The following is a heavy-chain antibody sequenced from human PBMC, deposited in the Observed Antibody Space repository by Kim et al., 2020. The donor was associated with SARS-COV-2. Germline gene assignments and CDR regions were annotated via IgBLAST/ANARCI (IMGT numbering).Heavy chain of an antibody. D-gene: IGHD5-12*01. CDR3: AKGGKVVATAHFDY. CDR2: ISWNSGSI. J-gene: IGHJ4*02. CDR1: GFTFDDYA. V-gene: IGHV3-9*01. Sequence: GGSLRLSCAASGFTFDDYAMHWVRQAPGKGLEWVSGISWNSGSIGYADSVKGRFTISRDSAKNSLYLQMNSLRAEDTALYYCAKGGKVVATAHFDYWGQG.